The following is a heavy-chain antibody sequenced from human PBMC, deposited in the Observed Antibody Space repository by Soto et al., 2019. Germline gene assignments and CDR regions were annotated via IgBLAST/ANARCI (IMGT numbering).Heavy chain of an antibody. Sequence: QSGGSLRLSCAASGFTFSSYAMSWVRQAPGKGLEWVSVISGSGGSTYYADSVKGRFTISRDNSKNTLYVQMNSLRAEDTAVYYCGRGRSGQIVVFYWGQGTPVTVSS. CDR1: GFTFSSYA. CDR2: ISGSGGST. CDR3: GRGRSGQIVVFY. D-gene: IGHD5-12*01. V-gene: IGHV3-23*01. J-gene: IGHJ4*02.